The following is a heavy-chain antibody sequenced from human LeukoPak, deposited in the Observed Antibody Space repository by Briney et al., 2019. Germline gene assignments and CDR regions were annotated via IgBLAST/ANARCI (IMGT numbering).Heavy chain of an antibody. V-gene: IGHV1-8*01. J-gene: IGHJ4*02. Sequence: ASVKVSCKASGYTFTSYDINWVRQATGQGLEWMGWMNPNSGNTGYAQKFQGRVTMTRNTSISTAYMELSSLRSEDTAVYYCARGFVIAVAGNFDYWGQGTLITVSS. CDR1: GYTFTSYD. CDR3: ARGFVIAVAGNFDY. CDR2: MNPNSGNT. D-gene: IGHD6-19*01.